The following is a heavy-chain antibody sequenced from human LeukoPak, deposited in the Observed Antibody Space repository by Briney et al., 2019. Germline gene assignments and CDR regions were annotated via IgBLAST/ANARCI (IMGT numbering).Heavy chain of an antibody. Sequence: GGSLRLSCAASGFTFNSNSMTWVRQSPGKGLEWVSTITGSGDKTYYADSVKGRFTISRDNSRNTLFLQMDSLRAEDTALYYCAKATMIWQVISLFDCWGQGTLVTVSS. D-gene: IGHD3-10*01. CDR3: AKATMIWQVISLFDC. CDR1: GFTFNSNS. J-gene: IGHJ4*02. V-gene: IGHV3-23*01. CDR2: ITGSGDKT.